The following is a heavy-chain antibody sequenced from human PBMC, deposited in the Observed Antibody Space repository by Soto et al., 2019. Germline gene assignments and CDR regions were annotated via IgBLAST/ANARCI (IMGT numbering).Heavy chain of an antibody. D-gene: IGHD1-26*01. V-gene: IGHV2-5*02. J-gene: IGHJ4*02. CDR1: GFSFRINEVG. Sequence: QITLKESGPTLVKPTQTLTLTCTFSGFSFRINEVGVGWIRQPPGKALEWLTLIYWDHDKRYSPSLKSRLTITKDTSKNQVVLTMTNMNPVDTATYYCARLYSGSYFDYWGQGALGTVAS. CDR3: ARLYSGSYFDY. CDR2: IYWDHDK.